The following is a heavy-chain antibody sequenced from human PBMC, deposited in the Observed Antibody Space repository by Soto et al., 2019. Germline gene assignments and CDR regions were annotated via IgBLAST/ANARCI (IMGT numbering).Heavy chain of an antibody. J-gene: IGHJ3*01. D-gene: IGHD3-16*02. CDR2: IFANDGK. CDR1: GFSLIDARMG. CDR3: XXXXXXXXXXXXYTDSFDV. Sequence: QVTLKESGPALVKPTETVTLTCTVFGFSLIDARMGVSWIRQPPGKALEWVAHIFANDGKAYTTSLRSRLTISKDTSRSQVVLTMTDMDPVDTXXXXXXXXXXXXXXXXXYTDSFDVWGQGIVVTVSS. V-gene: IGHV2-26*01.